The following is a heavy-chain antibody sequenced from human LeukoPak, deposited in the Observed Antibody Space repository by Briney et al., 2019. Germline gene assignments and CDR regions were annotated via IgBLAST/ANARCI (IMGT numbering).Heavy chain of an antibody. CDR3: ARVGVYYDILTGYRLDAFDI. CDR2: IKQDGSEK. CDR1: GFTFSSYW. D-gene: IGHD3-9*01. Sequence: GGSRRLSCAASGFTFSSYWMSWVRQAPGKGLEWVANIKQDGSEKYYVDSVKGRFTISRDNAKNSLYLQMNSLRAEDTAVYYCARVGVYYDILTGYRLDAFDIWGQGTMVTVSS. J-gene: IGHJ3*02. V-gene: IGHV3-7*03.